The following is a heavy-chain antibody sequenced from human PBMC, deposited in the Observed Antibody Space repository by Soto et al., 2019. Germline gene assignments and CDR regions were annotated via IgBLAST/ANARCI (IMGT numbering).Heavy chain of an antibody. J-gene: IGHJ5*02. D-gene: IGHD3-22*01. Sequence: PGKGLEWIGSIYYSGSTYYNPSLKSRVTISVDTSKNQFSLKLSSVTAADTAVYYCARGFITMIVVAGNWFDPWGQGTLVTVSS. CDR3: ARGFITMIVVAGNWFDP. CDR2: IYYSGST. V-gene: IGHV4-39*01.